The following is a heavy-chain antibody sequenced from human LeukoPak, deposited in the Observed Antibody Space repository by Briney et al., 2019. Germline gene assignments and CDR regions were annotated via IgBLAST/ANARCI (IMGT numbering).Heavy chain of an antibody. V-gene: IGHV5-51*01. CDR2: IYPGDSNI. Sequence: GESLKISCKGSGYSFTNYWIGWVRQMPGKGLEWMGIIYPGDSNIRYSPSFQGQVTISADKSISTAYLQWSSLKASDTAMYYYAKCRRLGEFNTFDIWGQGTMVTVSS. J-gene: IGHJ3*02. D-gene: IGHD3-10*01. CDR1: GYSFTNYW. CDR3: AKCRRLGEFNTFDI.